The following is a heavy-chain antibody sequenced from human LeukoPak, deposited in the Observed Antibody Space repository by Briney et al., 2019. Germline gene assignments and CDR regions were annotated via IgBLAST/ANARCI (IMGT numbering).Heavy chain of an antibody. CDR3: ARAARYCSGGCCYFDY. J-gene: IGHJ4*02. V-gene: IGHV1-46*01. CDR2: INPSGGST. D-gene: IGHD2-15*01. CDR1: GYTFTSYY. Sequence: ASVKVSCKASGYTFTSYYMHWVRQAPGQGLEWMGIINPSGGSTSYAQKFQGRVTMTRGTSTSTVYMELSSLRSEDTAVYYCARAARYCSGGCCYFDYWGQGTLVTVSS.